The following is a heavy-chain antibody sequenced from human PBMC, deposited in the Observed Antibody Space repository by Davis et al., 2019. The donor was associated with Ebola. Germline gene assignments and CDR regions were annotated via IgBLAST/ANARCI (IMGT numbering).Heavy chain of an antibody. D-gene: IGHD3-10*01. Sequence: GESLKISCAASGFTFSSYWMHWVRHTPGKGLVWVARINSDGSSISYADSVKGRFTISRDNAKNTVYLQMKSLRVEDTGVFYCARDRSGSTYNGMDVWGQGTTVTVSS. J-gene: IGHJ6*02. CDR2: INSDGSSI. V-gene: IGHV3-74*01. CDR3: ARDRSGSTYNGMDV. CDR1: GFTFSSYW.